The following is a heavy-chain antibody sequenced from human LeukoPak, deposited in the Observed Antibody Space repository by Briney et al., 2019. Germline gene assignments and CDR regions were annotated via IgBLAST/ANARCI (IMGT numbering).Heavy chain of an antibody. D-gene: IGHD5-18*01. V-gene: IGHV3-30*14. CDR2: ISYDGSNK. CDR3: ATVGSGNTYGYGDY. Sequence: TGGSLRRSCAASGFTFSTYAMHWVRQGPGKGLEWVAVISYDGSNKYYADSVKGRFTTSRDNSKNTLYLQMNSLRVEDTAVYFCATVGSGNTYGYGDYWGQGTLVTVSS. CDR1: GFTFSTYA. J-gene: IGHJ4*02.